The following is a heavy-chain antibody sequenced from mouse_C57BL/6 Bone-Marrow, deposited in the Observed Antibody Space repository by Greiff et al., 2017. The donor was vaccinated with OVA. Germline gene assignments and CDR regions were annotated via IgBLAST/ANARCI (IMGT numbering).Heavy chain of an antibody. V-gene: IGHV1-55*01. CDR2: IYPGSGST. J-gene: IGHJ4*01. CDR3: ARDWGPYAMDY. Sequence: VKLQQPGAELVKPGASVKMSCKASGYTFTSYWITWVKQRPGQGLEWIGDIYPGSGSTNYNEKFKSKATLTVDTSSSTAYMQLSSLTSEDSAVYYCARDWGPYAMDYWGQGTSVTVSS. CDR1: GYTFTSYW. D-gene: IGHD4-1*01.